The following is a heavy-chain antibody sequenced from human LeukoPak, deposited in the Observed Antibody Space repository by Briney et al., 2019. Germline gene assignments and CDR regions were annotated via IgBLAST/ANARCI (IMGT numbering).Heavy chain of an antibody. D-gene: IGHD3-3*01. CDR1: GASYNAYY. CDR2: IDHRGTA. J-gene: IGHJ4*02. Sequence: ASETLSLTCAVYGASYNAYYWSWIRQPPGKGLEWIGDIDHRGTATYNPSLKSRLTISADASKNQFSLKLNSVTDADTAGYYCAVGITILGVAASFDSWGQGNLVIVSS. CDR3: AVGITILGVAASFDS. V-gene: IGHV4-34*01.